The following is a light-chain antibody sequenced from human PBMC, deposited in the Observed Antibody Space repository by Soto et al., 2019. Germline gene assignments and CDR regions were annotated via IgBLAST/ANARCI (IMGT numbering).Light chain of an antibody. CDR3: AAWDGSLNGVL. Sequence: QSVLTQPPSASGTPGQRVTISCSGGSSDIGSNSVNWYQHLPGTAPKLLVYKNNQRPSGVPDRFSGSRSGTSASLAISGLQSEDEADYYCAAWDGSLNGVLFGGGTKLTVL. CDR1: SSDIGSNS. CDR2: KNN. J-gene: IGLJ2*01. V-gene: IGLV1-44*01.